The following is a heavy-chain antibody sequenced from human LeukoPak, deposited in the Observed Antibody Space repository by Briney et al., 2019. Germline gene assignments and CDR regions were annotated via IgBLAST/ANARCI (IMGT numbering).Heavy chain of an antibody. J-gene: IGHJ6*03. CDR3: ARPSDHYYYYFYMDV. Sequence: GGSLRLSCAASEFTFSTYAMHWVRQAPGKGLEWVAFISYYGNKKDYADSVKGRFTISRDNSENTLYLQMNSLRIEDAGVYYCARPSDHYYYYFYMDVWGQGTTVTVSS. CDR2: ISYYGNKK. CDR1: EFTFSTYA. V-gene: IGHV3-30*04.